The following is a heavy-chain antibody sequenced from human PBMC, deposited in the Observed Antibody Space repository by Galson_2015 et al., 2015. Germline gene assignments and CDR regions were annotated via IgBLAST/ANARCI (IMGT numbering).Heavy chain of an antibody. CDR1: GFTFSNYG. CDR2: IAFDGNVK. J-gene: IGHJ4*02. D-gene: IGHD2-21*01. Sequence: SLRLSCAASGFTFSNYGMHWVRQAPGKGLGWAAVIAFDGNVKYYADSVKGRFTISRDNSKNTLYLQMNSMKTEDTAVYHCPRDPRGTYSLDYWGQGTLVTVSS. CDR3: PRDPRGTYSLDY. V-gene: IGHV3-30*03.